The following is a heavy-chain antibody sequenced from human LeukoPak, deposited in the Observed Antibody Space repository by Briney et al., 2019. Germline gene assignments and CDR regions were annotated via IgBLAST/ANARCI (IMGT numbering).Heavy chain of an antibody. V-gene: IGHV3-15*01. CDR3: ATGAHVVVPAAYGGGYYYYMDV. J-gene: IGHJ6*03. Sequence: RAGGSLRLSCAASGFTFSNAWMSWVRQAPGKGLEWVGRIKSKTDGGTTDYAAPVKGRFTISRDDSKNTLYLQMNSLKTEDTAVYYYATGAHVVVPAAYGGGYYYYMDVWGKGTTVTVSS. CDR1: GFTFSNAW. CDR2: IKSKTDGGTT. D-gene: IGHD2-2*01.